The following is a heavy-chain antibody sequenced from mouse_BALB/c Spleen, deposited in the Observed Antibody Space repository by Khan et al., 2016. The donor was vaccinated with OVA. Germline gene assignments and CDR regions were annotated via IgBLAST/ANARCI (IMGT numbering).Heavy chain of an antibody. CDR3: TRDRIDY. CDR1: GYTFTTYW. Sequence: QVQLKQSGAELAKPGASVKMSCKASGYTFTTYWMHWVKQRPGQGLEWIGYINPTSGYTDYNDKFKDRATLSADKSSSTAYMQLNSLTSEDSAVXYCTRDRIDYWGQGTTLTVSS. V-gene: IGHV1-7*01. CDR2: INPTSGYT. J-gene: IGHJ2*01.